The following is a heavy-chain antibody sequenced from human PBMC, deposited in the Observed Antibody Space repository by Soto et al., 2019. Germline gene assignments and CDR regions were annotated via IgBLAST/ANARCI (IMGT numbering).Heavy chain of an antibody. CDR2: ISSSSSYI. CDR1: SSYS. J-gene: IGHJ6*02. Sequence: SSYSMNWVRQASGKGLEWVSSISSSSSYIYYADSVKGRFTISRDNAKNSLYLQMNSLRAEDTAVYYCARDGAIVGATNGIYYGMDVWGQGTTVTVSS. V-gene: IGHV3-21*01. D-gene: IGHD1-26*01. CDR3: ARDGAIVGATNGIYYGMDV.